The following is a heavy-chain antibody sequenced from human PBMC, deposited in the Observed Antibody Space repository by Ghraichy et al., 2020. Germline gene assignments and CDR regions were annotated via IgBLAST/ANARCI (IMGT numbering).Heavy chain of an antibody. D-gene: IGHD2/OR15-2a*01. J-gene: IGHJ5*02. CDR3: ARVTKTFEVCTTCVESNWFDP. Sequence: ASVKVSCKTSGYTFTTYGISWVRQAPGQGLEWMGWISGHNGNTEYAQVFKGRVTMTADTSTSTAYLEVRSLGSDDTAVYYCARVTKTFEVCTTCVESNWFDPWGQGTLVTVSS. V-gene: IGHV1-18*01. CDR1: GYTFTTYG. CDR2: ISGHNGNT.